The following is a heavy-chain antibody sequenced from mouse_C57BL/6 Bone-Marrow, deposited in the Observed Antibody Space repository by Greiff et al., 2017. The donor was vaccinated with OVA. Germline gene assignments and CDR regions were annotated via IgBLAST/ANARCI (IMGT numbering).Heavy chain of an antibody. CDR3: TKQSSGYARDY. CDR1: GFTFSSYG. Sequence: EVQVVESGGDLVKPGGSLKLSCAASGFTFSSYGMSWVRQTPDKRLEWVATISRGGSYTSYPDSVKGRFTISRDNAKNTMYLQMTSLTSAATAMXYGTKQSSGYARDYGGQGTSVTVSS. D-gene: IGHD3-2*02. J-gene: IGHJ4*01. CDR2: ISRGGSYT. V-gene: IGHV5-6*01.